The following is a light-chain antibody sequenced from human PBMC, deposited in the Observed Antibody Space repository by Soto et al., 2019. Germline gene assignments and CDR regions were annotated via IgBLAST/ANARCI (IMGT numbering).Light chain of an antibody. V-gene: IGKV1-8*01. CDR1: QGISSY. J-gene: IGKJ1*01. CDR3: QQSYSTPWT. CDR2: AAS. Sequence: AIRMTQSPSSFSASTGDGVTITCRASQGISSYLAWYQQKPGKAPKLLIYAASTLQSGVPSRFSGSGSGTEFTLTISSLQPDDFATYYCQQSYSTPWTFGQGTKVDIK.